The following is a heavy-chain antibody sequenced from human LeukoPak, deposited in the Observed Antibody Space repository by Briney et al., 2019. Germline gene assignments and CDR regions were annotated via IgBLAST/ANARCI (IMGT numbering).Heavy chain of an antibody. CDR2: ISSSSTYI. V-gene: IGHV3-21*01. J-gene: IGHJ4*02. D-gene: IGHD6-13*01. Sequence: GGSLRLSCAASGFTFSSYSMNWVRQAPGKGLEWVSSISSSSTYIYYADSVKGRFTISRDNTKNSLYLQMNSLRAEDTAVYYCAREYHSSSWYGRVFDYWGQGTLVTVSS. CDR1: GFTFSSYS. CDR3: AREYHSSSWYGRVFDY.